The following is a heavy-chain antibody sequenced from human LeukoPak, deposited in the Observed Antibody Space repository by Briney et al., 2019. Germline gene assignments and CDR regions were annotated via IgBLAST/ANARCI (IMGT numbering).Heavy chain of an antibody. CDR3: ARDEGGQGVY. D-gene: IGHD2-15*01. CDR1: GFTFSDHY. CDR2: SKNKANSYIT. Sequence: PGGSLRLSCAASGFTFSDHYMDWVRQAPGKGLEWVGRSKNKANSYITQYAAFVQGRFTISRDDSKNSPYLQINSLKTEDAAVYFCARDEGGQGVYWGQGTLVT. J-gene: IGHJ4*02. V-gene: IGHV3-72*01.